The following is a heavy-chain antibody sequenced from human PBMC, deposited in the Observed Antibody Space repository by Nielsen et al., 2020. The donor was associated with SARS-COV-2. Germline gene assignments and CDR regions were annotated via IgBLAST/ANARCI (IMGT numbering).Heavy chain of an antibody. CDR3: AKDLVELGVLTPYFDY. J-gene: IGHJ4*02. CDR2: IGSAGDT. D-gene: IGHD4/OR15-4a*01. Sequence: GESLKISCAASGFTFRSYDMHWVRQTAGKGLEWISAIGSAGDTYSPDSVKGRFTISRDNSKNTLYLQMNSLRAEDTAVYYCAKDLVELGVLTPYFDYWGQGALVTVSS. V-gene: IGHV3-13*01. CDR1: GFTFRSYD.